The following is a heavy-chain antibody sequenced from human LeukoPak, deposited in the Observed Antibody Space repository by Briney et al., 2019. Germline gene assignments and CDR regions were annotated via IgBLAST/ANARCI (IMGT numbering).Heavy chain of an antibody. J-gene: IGHJ6*03. D-gene: IGHD3-10*01. Sequence: PGGSLRLSCAASGLTFSSYAMNWVRQAPGKGLEWVSAISGSGGNTYYADSVKGRFTISRDNSKNTLYLQMNSLRAEDTAVYYCAKVYYGSGSYYTYYYYMDVWGKGTTVTVSS. CDR1: GLTFSSYA. CDR3: AKVYYGSGSYYTYYYYMDV. CDR2: ISGSGGNT. V-gene: IGHV3-23*01.